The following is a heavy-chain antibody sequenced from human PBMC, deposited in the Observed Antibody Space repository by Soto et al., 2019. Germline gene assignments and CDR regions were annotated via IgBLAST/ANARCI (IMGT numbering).Heavy chain of an antibody. CDR3: ARVREDIVVVPAAQHFDY. J-gene: IGHJ4*02. CDR2: IIPILGIA. D-gene: IGHD2-2*01. V-gene: IGHV1-69*02. Sequence: QVQLVQSGAEVKKPGSSVKVSCKASGGTFSSYTISWVRQAPGQGLEWMGRIIPILGIAIYAQKFQGRVTITADKSTSTAYMELSSLRSEDTAVYYCARVREDIVVVPAAQHFDYWGQGTLVTVSS. CDR1: GGTFSSYT.